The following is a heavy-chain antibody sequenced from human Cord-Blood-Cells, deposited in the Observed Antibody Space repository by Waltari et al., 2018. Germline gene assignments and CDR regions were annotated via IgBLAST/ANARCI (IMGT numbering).Heavy chain of an antibody. D-gene: IGHD3-10*01. CDR2: ISSRGSTI. Sequence: EVQLVESGGGLVQPGGSLRLSCAASGFTFSSYEMNWVRQAPGKGLEWVSYISSRGSTIYYTDSVKGRFTISRDNAKNSLYLQMNSLRAEDTAVYYCARDGVLLWFGELFDYWGQGTLVTVSS. CDR1: GFTFSSYE. CDR3: ARDGVLLWFGELFDY. J-gene: IGHJ4*02. V-gene: IGHV3-48*03.